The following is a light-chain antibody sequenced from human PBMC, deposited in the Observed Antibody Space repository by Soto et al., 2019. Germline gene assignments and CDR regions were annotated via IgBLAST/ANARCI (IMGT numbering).Light chain of an antibody. CDR3: QQRSIWPLT. Sequence: PGERATLSCRATENLRTFLAWYQQKAGQAPRLLIYDASNRATGIPDRFSGSGSGTDFTLTISNLEPEDSAVYYCQQRSIWPLTLGGGTKVDIK. CDR1: ENLRTF. CDR2: DAS. J-gene: IGKJ4*01. V-gene: IGKV3-11*01.